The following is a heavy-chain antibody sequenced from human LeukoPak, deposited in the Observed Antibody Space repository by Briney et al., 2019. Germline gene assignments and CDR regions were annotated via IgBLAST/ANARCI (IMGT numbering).Heavy chain of an antibody. Sequence: GASVKVSCKASGGTFSSYTITWVRQAPGQGLEWMGRITPILGKPNYVQKFQGRVTITADKSTSTAYMELSSLRSEDTAVYYCFGNYYGMDVWGQGTTVTVSS. V-gene: IGHV1-69*02. CDR2: ITPILGKP. CDR1: GGTFSSYT. CDR3: FGNYYGMDV. J-gene: IGHJ6*02. D-gene: IGHD1-14*01.